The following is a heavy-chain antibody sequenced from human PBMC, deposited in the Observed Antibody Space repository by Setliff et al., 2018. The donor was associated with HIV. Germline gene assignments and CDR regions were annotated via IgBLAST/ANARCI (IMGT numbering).Heavy chain of an antibody. Sequence: PSQTLSLTCAISGDSVSSNSAAWNWIRQSPSRGLEWLGRTYFRSKWYYNYAESVESRITIDPDTSKNQFSLKLDSVTPEDTAVYYCARGSYGSVLRWGQGTLVTVSS. CDR1: GDSVSSNSAA. J-gene: IGHJ4*02. CDR3: ARGSYGSVLR. CDR2: TYFRSKWYY. V-gene: IGHV6-1*01. D-gene: IGHD3-10*01.